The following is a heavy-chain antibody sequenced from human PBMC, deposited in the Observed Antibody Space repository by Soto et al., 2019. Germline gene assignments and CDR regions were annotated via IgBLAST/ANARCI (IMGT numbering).Heavy chain of an antibody. CDR2: ILYDGSSK. D-gene: IGHD2-8*01. J-gene: IGHJ4*02. V-gene: IGHV3-30*18. CDR1: GFTFSTYN. Sequence: QVQLVESGGGVVQPGRSLTLSCAASGFTFSTYNMHWVRQAPGKGLEWVAFILYDGSSKYYADSVKGRFTISRDNSENTLYLQMNSLRAEDTALYYCVKDKGVTAQKYYFDYWGQGTLVTVSS. CDR3: VKDKGVTAQKYYFDY.